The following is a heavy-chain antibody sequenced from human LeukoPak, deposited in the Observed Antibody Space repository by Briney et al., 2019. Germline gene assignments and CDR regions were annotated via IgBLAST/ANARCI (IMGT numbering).Heavy chain of an antibody. D-gene: IGHD6-19*01. J-gene: IGHJ5*02. CDR1: GYSISSGYY. CDR3: ARDRPLLSGWSWFDP. V-gene: IGHV4-38-2*02. Sequence: SETLSLTCAVSGYSISSGYYWGWIRPPPGKGLEGIGTIYYSGTTFYNPSLKSRVTMSLDTSKNQFSLKLTSVTAADTAVYYCARDRPLLSGWSWFDPWGQGTLVTVYS. CDR2: IYYSGTT.